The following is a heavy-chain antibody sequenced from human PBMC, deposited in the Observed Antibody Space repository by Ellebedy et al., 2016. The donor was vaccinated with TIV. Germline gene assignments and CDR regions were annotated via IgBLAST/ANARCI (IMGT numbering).Heavy chain of an antibody. J-gene: IGHJ4*02. V-gene: IGHV3-23*01. CDR3: AKGTSSGFNYDRVGFEY. CDR1: GFTFSSFA. CDR2: ISGWGDST. Sequence: GGSLRLSCAASGFTFSSFAMHWVRQAPGKGLEWLSVISGWGDSTYHAGSVKGRSTITRDNSKNTLYLQMDRLRAEDTAVYYCAKGTSSGFNYDRVGFEYWGQGTLVTVSS. D-gene: IGHD3-22*01.